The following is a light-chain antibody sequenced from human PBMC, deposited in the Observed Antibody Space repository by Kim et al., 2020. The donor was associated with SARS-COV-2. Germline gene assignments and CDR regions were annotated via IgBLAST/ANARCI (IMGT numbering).Light chain of an antibody. Sequence: SSELTQDPAVSVALGQTVRITCQGDSLRNYYANWYQQKPGQAPVVVIYGKSNRLSGIPDRFSGSNSGSTASLTITGAQAEDEADYYCNSRDSSTNHLVFGGGTKLTVL. J-gene: IGLJ2*01. CDR2: GKS. CDR3: NSRDSSTNHLV. CDR1: SLRNYY. V-gene: IGLV3-19*01.